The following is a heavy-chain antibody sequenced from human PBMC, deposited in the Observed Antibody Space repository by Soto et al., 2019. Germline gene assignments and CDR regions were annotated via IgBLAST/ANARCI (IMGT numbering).Heavy chain of an antibody. CDR3: AGFDDYGDYAIDY. Sequence: GGSLRLSCAASGFTFSSYAMSWVRQAPGKGLEWVSAISGSGGSTYYADSVKGRFTISRDNSKNTLYLQMNSLRAEDTAVYYCAGFDDYGDYAIDYWGQGTLVTVSS. D-gene: IGHD4-17*01. CDR2: ISGSGGST. V-gene: IGHV3-23*01. J-gene: IGHJ4*02. CDR1: GFTFSSYA.